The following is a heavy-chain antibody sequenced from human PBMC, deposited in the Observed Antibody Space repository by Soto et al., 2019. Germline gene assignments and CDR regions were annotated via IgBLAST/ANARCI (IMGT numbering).Heavy chain of an antibody. CDR3: ARDFPGPRGY. CDR1: GFSFSRYT. D-gene: IGHD3-10*01. CDR2: ISTTGNYI. Sequence: GGSLRLSCAASGFSFSRYTMNWVRQAPGKGLEWVSTISTTGNYIYYADSVKGRFTISRDNAKNSLYLQMNSLRAEDTAVYYCARDFPGPRGYWGQGTLVTVSS. J-gene: IGHJ4*02. V-gene: IGHV3-21*01.